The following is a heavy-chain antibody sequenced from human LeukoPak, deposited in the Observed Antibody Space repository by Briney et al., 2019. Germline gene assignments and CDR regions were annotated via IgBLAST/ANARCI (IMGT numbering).Heavy chain of an antibody. J-gene: IGHJ6*03. CDR2: IYYSGST. CDR1: GGSISSGDYY. V-gene: IGHV4-30-4*01. Sequence: PSETLSLTCTVSGGSISSGDYYWSWIRQPPGKGLEWIGYIYYSGSTYYNPSLKSRVTISVNTSKNQFSLKLSSVTAADTAVYYCARRSDFWSGYASYFSYYYYYMDVWGKGTTVTVSS. CDR3: ARRSDFWSGYASYFSYYYYYMDV. D-gene: IGHD3-3*01.